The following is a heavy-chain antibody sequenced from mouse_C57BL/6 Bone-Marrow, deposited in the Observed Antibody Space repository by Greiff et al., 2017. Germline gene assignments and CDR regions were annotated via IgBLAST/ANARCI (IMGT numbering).Heavy chain of an antibody. Sequence: SLEWVAYISSGGDYIHYADTVKGRFTISRDNARNTLYLQMSSLKSEDTAMYYCTRDQGSTLFDYWGQGTTLTVSS. CDR3: TRDQGSTLFDY. J-gene: IGHJ2*01. V-gene: IGHV5-9-1*02. CDR2: ISSGGDYI. D-gene: IGHD1-1*01.